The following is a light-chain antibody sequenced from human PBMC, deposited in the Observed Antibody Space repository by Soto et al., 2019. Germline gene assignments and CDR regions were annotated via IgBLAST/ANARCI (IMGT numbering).Light chain of an antibody. J-gene: IGLJ3*02. Sequence: QSVLTQPASVSGSPGQSITISCTGTSSDVGSYNLVSWYQQHPGKAPKLMIYEVTKRPSGVSNRFSGSKSGNTASLTISGLRAEDEADYYCCSYAGSSTLWVFGGGTKLTVL. V-gene: IGLV2-23*02. CDR3: CSYAGSSTLWV. CDR1: SSDVGSYNL. CDR2: EVT.